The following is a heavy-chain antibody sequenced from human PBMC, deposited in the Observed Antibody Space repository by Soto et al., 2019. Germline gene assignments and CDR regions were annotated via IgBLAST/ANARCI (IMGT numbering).Heavy chain of an antibody. Sequence: SETLSLTCTVSGGSISSGDYYWSWIRQPPGKGLEWIGYIYYSGSTYYNPSLKSRVTISVDTSKNQFSLKLSSVTAADTAVYYCAAGSCSSSGCYWFDPWSQGTLVTVSS. CDR2: IYYSGST. V-gene: IGHV4-30-4*01. CDR3: AAGSCSSSGCYWFDP. CDR1: GGSISSGDYY. D-gene: IGHD2-2*01. J-gene: IGHJ5*02.